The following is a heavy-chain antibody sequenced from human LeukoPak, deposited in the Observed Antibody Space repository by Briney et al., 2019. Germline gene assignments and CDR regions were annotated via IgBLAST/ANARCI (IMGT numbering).Heavy chain of an antibody. Sequence: PSETLSLTCTVSGGSISSSSYYWGWIRQPPGKGLEWIGSIYYSGSTYYNPSLKSRVTISVDTSKNQFSLKLSSVTAADTAVYYCARHSTYYDILTGYHGDAFDIWGQGTMVTVSS. V-gene: IGHV4-39*01. CDR3: ARHSTYYDILTGYHGDAFDI. J-gene: IGHJ3*02. CDR2: IYYSGST. CDR1: GGSISSSSYY. D-gene: IGHD3-9*01.